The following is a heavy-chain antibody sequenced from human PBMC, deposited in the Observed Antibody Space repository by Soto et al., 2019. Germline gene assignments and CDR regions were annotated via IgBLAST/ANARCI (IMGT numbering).Heavy chain of an antibody. V-gene: IGHV3-23*01. CDR3: AKEPDDYGDWVFDL. J-gene: IGHJ2*01. D-gene: IGHD4-17*01. CDR2: ISGSGGST. Sequence: EVQLLESGGGLVQPGGSLRLSCAASGFTFSSYAMSWVRQAPGQGLEWVSAISGSGGSTYYANSVKGRFTTSGDNSKNTLYLQMNSRRAEDTAVYYCAKEPDDYGDWVFDLWGRGTLVTVSS. CDR1: GFTFSSYA.